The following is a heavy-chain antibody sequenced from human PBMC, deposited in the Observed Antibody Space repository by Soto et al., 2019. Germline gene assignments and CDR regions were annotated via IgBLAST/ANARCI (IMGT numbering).Heavy chain of an antibody. CDR1: GYTFTSYA. V-gene: IGHV1-3*01. CDR2: INAGNGNT. CDR3: ARYYYDSSGYYGYWFDP. Sequence: SVKVSCKASGYTFTSYAMHWLRPAPVQRLEWMGWINAGNGNTKYSQKFQGRVTITRDTSASTAYMELSSLRSEDTAVYYCARYYYDSSGYYGYWFDPWGQGTLVRVSS. J-gene: IGHJ5*02. D-gene: IGHD3-22*01.